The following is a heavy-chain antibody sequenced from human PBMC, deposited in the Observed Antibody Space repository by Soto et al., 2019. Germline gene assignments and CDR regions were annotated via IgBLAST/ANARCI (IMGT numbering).Heavy chain of an antibody. Sequence: QVQLQQWGAGLLKPSETLSLTCAVYGGSFSGYYWSWIRQPPGKGLEWIGEINHSGSTNYNPSLKSLVTISVDTSKNPFSLKLSSVTAADTAVYYCASGVATDYWGQGTLVTVSS. V-gene: IGHV4-34*01. D-gene: IGHD5-12*01. J-gene: IGHJ4*02. CDR1: GGSFSGYY. CDR3: ASGVATDY. CDR2: INHSGST.